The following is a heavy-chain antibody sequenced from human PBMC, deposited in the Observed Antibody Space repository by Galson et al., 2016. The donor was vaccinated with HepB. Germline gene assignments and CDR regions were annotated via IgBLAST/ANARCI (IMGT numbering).Heavy chain of an antibody. Sequence: SLRLSCAVSGFTFSTYSMSWVRQAPGKGLEWVSGISSRGRTYYCDSVEGRITISRDDSNDMLDLQMNNLIAEDTAVYYCAREACCGGHCWDYFDYWGQGVLVTVSS. V-gene: IGHV3-23*01. CDR2: ISSRGRT. J-gene: IGHJ4*02. CDR3: AREACCGGHCWDYFDY. CDR1: GFTFSTYS. D-gene: IGHD2-21*02.